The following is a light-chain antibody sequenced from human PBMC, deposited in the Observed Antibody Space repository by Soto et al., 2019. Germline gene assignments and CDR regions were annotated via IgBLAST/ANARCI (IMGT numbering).Light chain of an antibody. J-gene: IGKJ1*01. V-gene: IGKV1-5*01. Sequence: DIQMTQSPSTLSAYVRDRVTITCRASQSISSWLAWYQQKPGKAPKLLIYDASSLESGVPSRFSGSGSGTEFTLTISSLQPDDFATYYCQHYNIYSEAFGQGTKVDIK. CDR3: QHYNIYSEA. CDR1: QSISSW. CDR2: DAS.